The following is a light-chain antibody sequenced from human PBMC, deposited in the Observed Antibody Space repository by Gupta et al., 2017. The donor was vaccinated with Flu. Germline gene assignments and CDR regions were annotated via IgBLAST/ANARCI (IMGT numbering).Light chain of an antibody. CDR1: SGAVSNSNY. CDR2: STN. CDR3: ALSMGSGWV. J-gene: IGLJ3*02. V-gene: IGLV8-61*01. Sequence: FNPTGVLSSGAVSNSNYPSWYQQTPAPALRMLIYSTNTRSSGSPARFSGSLHATTAALXLXGAQADXEYYYYSALSMGSGWVFGGGTKLTVL.